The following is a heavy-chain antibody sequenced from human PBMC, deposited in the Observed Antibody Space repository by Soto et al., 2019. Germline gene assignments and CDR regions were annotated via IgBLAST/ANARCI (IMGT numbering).Heavy chain of an antibody. CDR3: ARDRTDSGYYTNWLDP. CDR1: GGTFGSDA. V-gene: IGHV1-69*06. D-gene: IGHD3-22*01. J-gene: IGHJ5*02. CDR2: IIPIFGTT. Sequence: SVKVSCKASGGTFGSDAITWVRQAPGQGLEWVGRIIPIFGTTNYAQNFQGRVTISADKSTLTSYMELHSLTSDDTALYYCARDRTDSGYYTNWLDPWGQGTKVTVSS.